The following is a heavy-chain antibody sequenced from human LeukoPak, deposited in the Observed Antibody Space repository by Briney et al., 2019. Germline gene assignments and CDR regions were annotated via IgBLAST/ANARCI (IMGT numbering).Heavy chain of an antibody. CDR1: EFTFSSYW. Sequence: GGSLRLSCTASEFTFSSYWMSWVRQAPGKGLEWVANIKQDGSEKDYVDSVKGRFTISRDNGKNSVFLQMNSLRAEDTAIYYCATALYCSRNNCNTRFFDYWGQGTLVTASS. V-gene: IGHV3-7*01. D-gene: IGHD1/OR15-1a*01. CDR2: IKQDGSEK. CDR3: ATALYCSRNNCNTRFFDY. J-gene: IGHJ4*02.